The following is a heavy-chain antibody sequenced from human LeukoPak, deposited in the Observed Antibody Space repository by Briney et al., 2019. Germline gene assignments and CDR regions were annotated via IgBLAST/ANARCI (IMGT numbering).Heavy chain of an antibody. D-gene: IGHD6-19*01. V-gene: IGHV7-4-1*02. Sequence: ASVKVSCKASGYIFNSFAMHWVRQAPGQGLEWMGWINTYTGNPTYAQGFTGRFVFSLDTSVSTAYLQISSLKAEDTAVYYCQTVAGHGYFDYWGQGTLVTVSS. CDR1: GYIFNSFA. CDR2: INTYTGNP. CDR3: QTVAGHGYFDY. J-gene: IGHJ4*02.